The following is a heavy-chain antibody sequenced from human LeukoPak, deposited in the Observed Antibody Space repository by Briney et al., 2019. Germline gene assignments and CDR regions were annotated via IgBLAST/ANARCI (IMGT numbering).Heavy chain of an antibody. CDR3: ARGPYSYDSSGAFDI. CDR2: MYYSGST. D-gene: IGHD3-22*01. J-gene: IGHJ3*02. Sequence: SGTLSLTCTVSGGSISSSSYYWGWIRQPPGKGLEWIGSMYYSGSTYYNPSVRSRVTISVDTSKNQFSLKLSSVTAADTAVYFCARGPYSYDSSGAFDIWGQGTMVTVSS. V-gene: IGHV4-39*02. CDR1: GGSISSSSYY.